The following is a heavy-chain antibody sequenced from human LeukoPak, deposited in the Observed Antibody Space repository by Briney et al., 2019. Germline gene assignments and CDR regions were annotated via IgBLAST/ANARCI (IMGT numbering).Heavy chain of an antibody. J-gene: IGHJ4*02. D-gene: IGHD3-22*01. CDR3: AREVRNYYDSSGYYSPYYFDY. Sequence: KPSETLSLTCTVSGGSISSYYWSWIRQPPGKGLEWIGYIYYSGSTNYNPSLKSRVTISVDTSKNQFSLKLSSVTAADTAVYYCAREVRNYYDSSGYYSPYYFDYWGQGTLVTVSS. CDR1: GGSISSYY. CDR2: IYYSGST. V-gene: IGHV4-59*12.